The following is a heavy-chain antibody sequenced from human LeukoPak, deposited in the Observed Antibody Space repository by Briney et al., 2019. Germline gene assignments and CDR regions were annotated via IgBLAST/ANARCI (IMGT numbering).Heavy chain of an antibody. Sequence: SGGSLRLSCAASGFTFNSYEMNWVRQAPGKGLEWVSYISSSGSTTYYADSVKGRFTISRDNAKNSLYLQMNSLRAEDTAVYYCARESYYYDSSGYYLVDYWGQGTLVTVSS. CDR2: ISSSGSTT. D-gene: IGHD3-22*01. CDR1: GFTFNSYE. J-gene: IGHJ4*02. V-gene: IGHV3-48*03. CDR3: ARESYYYDSSGYYLVDY.